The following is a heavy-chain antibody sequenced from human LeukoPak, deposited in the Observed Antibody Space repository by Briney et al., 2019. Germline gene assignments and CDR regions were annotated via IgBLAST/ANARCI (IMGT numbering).Heavy chain of an antibody. J-gene: IGHJ2*01. V-gene: IGHV3-23*01. CDR3: AKVGIRISLIVVVFTTADDWYFDL. CDR1: GFPFSNYA. Sequence: GGSLRLSCAASGFPFSNYAMSWVRQAPGKGLKWVSGISGRGGGTYYADSVKGRLTISRDNSKNTLYLQMDSLRAEDTAVYYCAKVGIRISLIVVVFTTADDWYFDLWGRGTLVTVSS. D-gene: IGHD3-22*01. CDR2: ISGRGGGT.